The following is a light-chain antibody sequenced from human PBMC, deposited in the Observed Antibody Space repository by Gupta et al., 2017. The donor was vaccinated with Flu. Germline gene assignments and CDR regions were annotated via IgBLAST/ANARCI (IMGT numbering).Light chain of an antibody. CDR3: AAWDDSLNAWV. J-gene: IGLJ3*02. V-gene: IGLV1-36*01. CDR2: YDD. CDR1: TSNLGNSA. Sequence: QSVLTQPPSVSGAPRQRVTISCYGSTSNLGNSAVNWYQQVPGKAPKLLIYYDDLRPSGVSDRFSGSKSGTSASLAISGVQSEDEADYYCAAWDDSLNAWVFGGGTKLTVL.